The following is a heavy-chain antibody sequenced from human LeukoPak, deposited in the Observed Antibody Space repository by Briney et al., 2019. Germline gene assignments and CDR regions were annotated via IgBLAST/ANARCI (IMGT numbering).Heavy chain of an antibody. CDR3: ARGMTTTISYYYYYMDV. CDR1: GGSISSYY. CDR2: IYTSGST. Sequence: SETLSLTCTVSGGSISSYYWSWIRQPAGKGLEWIGRIYTSGSTNYNPSLKSRVTMSVDTSKNQFSLKLSSVTAADTAVYYCARGMTTTISYYYYYMDVWGKGTTVTVSS. J-gene: IGHJ6*03. D-gene: IGHD4-11*01. V-gene: IGHV4-4*07.